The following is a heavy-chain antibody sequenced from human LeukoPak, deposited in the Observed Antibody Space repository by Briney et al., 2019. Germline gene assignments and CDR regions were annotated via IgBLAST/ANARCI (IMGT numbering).Heavy chain of an antibody. CDR2: IRYDGSNK. Sequence: GGSLRLSCAASGFTFSTYGMHWVRQAPGKGLEWVAFIRYDGSNKYYADSVKGRFTISRDNSKNTLYLQMSSLRAEDTAVYYCAKARRSGGITMVRGVKDRGWFDPWGQGTLVTVSS. J-gene: IGHJ5*02. D-gene: IGHD3-10*01. CDR1: GFTFSTYG. CDR3: AKARRSGGITMVRGVKDRGWFDP. V-gene: IGHV3-30*02.